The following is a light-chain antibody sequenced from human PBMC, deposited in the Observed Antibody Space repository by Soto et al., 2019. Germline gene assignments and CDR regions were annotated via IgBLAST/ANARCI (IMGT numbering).Light chain of an antibody. J-gene: IGLJ1*01. CDR3: QSSDSSLSRV. CDR1: SSNIGAVYD. Sequence: QSVLTQPPSVSGAPGQRVTISCTGSSSNIGAVYDIHWYQQPPGIAPKLLIFGNNNLPSGVLYRFSGSKFGTSASLAITGLQAEDEADYYCQSSDSSLSRVFGTGTKVTVL. V-gene: IGLV1-40*01. CDR2: GNN.